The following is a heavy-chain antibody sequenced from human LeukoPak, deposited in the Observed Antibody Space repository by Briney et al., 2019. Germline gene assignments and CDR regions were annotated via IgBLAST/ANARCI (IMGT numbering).Heavy chain of an antibody. V-gene: IGHV4-59*01. CDR3: ASTLSGYSSSWYYFDY. CDR1: GGSISSYY. J-gene: IGHJ4*02. CDR2: IYYSGST. D-gene: IGHD6-13*01. Sequence: SETLSLTCTVSGGSISSYYWTWIRQPPGKGLEWIGYIYYSGSTNYNPSLKSRVTISADTSKNQISLKLSSVTAADTAVYYCASTLSGYSSSWYYFDYWGQGTLVTVSS.